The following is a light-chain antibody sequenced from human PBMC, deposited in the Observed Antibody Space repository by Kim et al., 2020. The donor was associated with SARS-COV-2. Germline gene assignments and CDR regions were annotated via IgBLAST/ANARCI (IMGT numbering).Light chain of an antibody. V-gene: IGKV3-20*01. J-gene: IGKJ5*01. Sequence: EIVLTQSPGTLSLSPGERATLSCRASQSVSSSYLAWYQQKPGQAPRLLIYGASSRATGIPDRFSGSGSGTDFTLTISRLEPEDFAVYYYQRYRCAPPVTFGQGTRLEIK. CDR1: QSVSSSY. CDR2: GAS. CDR3: QRYRCAPPVT.